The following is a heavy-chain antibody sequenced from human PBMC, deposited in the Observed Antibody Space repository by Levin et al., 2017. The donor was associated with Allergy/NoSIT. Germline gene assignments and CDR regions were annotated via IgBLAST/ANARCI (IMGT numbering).Heavy chain of an antibody. J-gene: IGHJ4*02. Sequence: GESLKISCTASGFTVSSKHMSWVRQAPGKGLEWVSVFYIDGVTKYADPVKGRVTISRDTFKNTVYLQMNSLRVEDTAVYYCARGHGDKVSAGDYWGQGTLVTVSS. CDR3: ARGHGDKVSAGDY. CDR2: FYIDGVT. V-gene: IGHV3-66*01. D-gene: IGHD4-17*01. CDR1: GFTVSSKH.